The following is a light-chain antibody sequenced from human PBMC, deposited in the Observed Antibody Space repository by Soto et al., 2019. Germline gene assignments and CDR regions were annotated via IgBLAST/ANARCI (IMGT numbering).Light chain of an antibody. Sequence: QSVLTPPPSVSGAPGQRVTISCTGSSSNIGAGFDVHWYQQLPGTAPKRLVYGNSNRPSGVPDRFSGSKSGTSASLAVTGLQAEDEADYYCQSYDSSLSAYVFGTGTKVTVL. J-gene: IGLJ1*01. V-gene: IGLV1-40*01. CDR1: SSNIGAGFD. CDR3: QSYDSSLSAYV. CDR2: GNS.